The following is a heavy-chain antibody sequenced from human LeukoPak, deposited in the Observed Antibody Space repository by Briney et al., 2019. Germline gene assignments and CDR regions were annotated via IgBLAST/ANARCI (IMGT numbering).Heavy chain of an antibody. Sequence: GGSLRLSCAASGFTFSSYWMSWVRQAPGKGLEWAANIKQDGSEKYYVDSVKGRFTISRDNAKNSLYLQMNSLRAEDTAVYYCARGSNSGSYTGDYWGQGNLVTVSS. J-gene: IGHJ4*02. CDR1: GFTFSSYW. D-gene: IGHD1-26*01. V-gene: IGHV3-7*04. CDR2: IKQDGSEK. CDR3: ARGSNSGSYTGDY.